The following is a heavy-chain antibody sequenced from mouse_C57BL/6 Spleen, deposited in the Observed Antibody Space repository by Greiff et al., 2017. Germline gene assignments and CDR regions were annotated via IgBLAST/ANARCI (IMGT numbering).Heavy chain of an antibody. D-gene: IGHD1-1*01. Sequence: QVQLQQSGPELVKPGASVKISCKASGYAFSSSWMHWVKQRPGKGLEWIGRIYPGDGDTNYNGKFKGKATLTADKSSSTAYMQLSSLTSEDSAVYFCARGVITTVVATDWYFDVWGTGTTVTVSS. CDR1: GYAFSSSW. CDR2: IYPGDGDT. CDR3: ARGVITTVVATDWYFDV. V-gene: IGHV1-82*01. J-gene: IGHJ1*03.